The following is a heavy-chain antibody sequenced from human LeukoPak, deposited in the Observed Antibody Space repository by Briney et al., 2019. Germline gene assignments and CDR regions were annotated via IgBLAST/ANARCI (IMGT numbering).Heavy chain of an antibody. CDR2: IKQDGSET. J-gene: IGHJ4*02. V-gene: IGHV3-7*01. Sequence: PGGSLRLSCVGSGITFSSYWMNWVRQAPGKGLEWVAIIKQDGSETQYVDSVKGRLTISRDNAQNSLYLQMNSLRVEDTAVYYCARGRPHGNDYWGQGTLVTVSS. CDR1: GITFSSYW. D-gene: IGHD4-23*01. CDR3: ARGRPHGNDY.